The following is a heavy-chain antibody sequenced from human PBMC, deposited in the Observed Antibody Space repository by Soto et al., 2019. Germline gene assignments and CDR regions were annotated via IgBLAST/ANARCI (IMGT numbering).Heavy chain of an antibody. CDR2: IIPIFGIA. J-gene: IGHJ5*02. V-gene: IGHV1-69*02. CDR3: AIHVYGGP. CDR1: GGTFSSYS. D-gene: IGHD2-15*01. Sequence: QVQLVQSGAEVKKPGSSVKVSCKASGGTFSSYSISWVRQAPGQGLEWMGRIIPIFGIANYAQKFQGRVTITTDKSANTAYMELSSLRSEDTAVYYCAIHVYGGPWGQGTLVTVSS.